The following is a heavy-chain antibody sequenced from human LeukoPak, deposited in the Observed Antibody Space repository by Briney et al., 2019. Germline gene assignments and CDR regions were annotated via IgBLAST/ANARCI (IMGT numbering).Heavy chain of an antibody. CDR1: SFSISSSDYY. J-gene: IGHJ3*02. Sequence: SETLSLTCTVSSFSISSSDYYWSWIRQHPTKGLEWIGYISYSGSTYYNPSLKSRVTISTDTSKNHFSLRLSSVTAADTAVYYCARDGFSSGYPYDAFDIWGQGTMVTVSS. D-gene: IGHD3-22*01. CDR3: ARDGFSSGYPYDAFDI. V-gene: IGHV4-31*03. CDR2: ISYSGST.